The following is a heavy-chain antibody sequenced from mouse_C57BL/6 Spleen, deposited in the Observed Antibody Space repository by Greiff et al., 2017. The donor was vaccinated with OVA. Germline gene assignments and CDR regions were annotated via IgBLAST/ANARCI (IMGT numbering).Heavy chain of an antibody. Sequence: QVQLQQPGAELVKPGASVKLSCKASGYTFTSYWMHWVKQRPGQGLEWIGMIHPNSGSTNYNAKFKSKATLTVDKSSSTAYMQLSSLTSEDSAVYYCAREVGWDAFDYWGQGTTLTVSS. D-gene: IGHD4-1*01. CDR1: GYTFTSYW. V-gene: IGHV1-64*01. CDR2: IHPNSGST. CDR3: AREVGWDAFDY. J-gene: IGHJ2*01.